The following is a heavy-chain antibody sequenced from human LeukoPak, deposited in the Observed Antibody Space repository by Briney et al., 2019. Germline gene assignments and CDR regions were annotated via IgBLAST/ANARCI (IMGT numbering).Heavy chain of an antibody. CDR2: ISNGGSA. CDR3: ARRSTPMV. J-gene: IGHJ6*02. CDR1: GGSVSSSSYY. Sequence: SETLSLTCTVSGGSVSSSSYYWGWIRQPPGKGLKWIGSISNGGSAYYNPSLQSRVTISVDTSKNQFSLKLSSVTAADTAVYYCARRSTPMVWGQGTAVTVS. V-gene: IGHV4-39*01. D-gene: IGHD5/OR15-5a*01.